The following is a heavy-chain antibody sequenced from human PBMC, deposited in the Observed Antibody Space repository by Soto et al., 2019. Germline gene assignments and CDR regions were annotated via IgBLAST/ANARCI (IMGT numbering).Heavy chain of an antibody. D-gene: IGHD3-3*02. CDR3: AIAPNPNHPLSRY. V-gene: IGHV1-69*01. Sequence: QVQLVQSGAEVKTPGASVKVSCKVSGGSFHSSAINWLRQAPGQGLEWMRGITPISDSANYAQNFQGRVTTPADVYTTTAYMEVNSLTSEATAVFYCAIAPNPNHPLSRYWGQGTLVTVSS. CDR1: GGSFHSSA. CDR2: ITPISDSA. J-gene: IGHJ4*02.